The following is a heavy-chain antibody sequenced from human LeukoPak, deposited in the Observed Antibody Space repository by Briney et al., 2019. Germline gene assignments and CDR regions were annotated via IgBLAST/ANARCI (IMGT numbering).Heavy chain of an antibody. Sequence: PGGSLRLSCAASGFTFDDYGMSWVRQAPGKGLEYVSAISSNGGSTYYANSVKGRFTISRDNSKNTLYLQMGSLRAEDMAVYYCARGIGSLSDYWGQGTLVTVSS. CDR2: ISSNGGST. D-gene: IGHD3-10*01. J-gene: IGHJ4*02. V-gene: IGHV3-64*01. CDR3: ARGIGSLSDY. CDR1: GFTFDDYG.